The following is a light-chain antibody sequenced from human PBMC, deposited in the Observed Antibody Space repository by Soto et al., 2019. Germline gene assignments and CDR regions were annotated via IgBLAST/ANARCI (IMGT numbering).Light chain of an antibody. J-gene: IGKJ4*01. CDR1: QSVSSSY. Sequence: EIVLTQSPGTLSLSPGERATLSCRASQSVSSSYLAWYQQKPGQAPRLLIYGASSRATGIPDRFSGSGSGTDFTLTISRLEPEEFAVYYCHQYDSSPLTFGGGTNVEIK. V-gene: IGKV3-20*01. CDR3: HQYDSSPLT. CDR2: GAS.